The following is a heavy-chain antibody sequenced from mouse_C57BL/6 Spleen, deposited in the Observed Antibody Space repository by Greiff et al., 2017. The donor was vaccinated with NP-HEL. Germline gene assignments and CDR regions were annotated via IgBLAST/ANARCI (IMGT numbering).Heavy chain of an antibody. J-gene: IGHJ3*01. CDR1: GYTFTSYW. CDR3: AREGNSNYEGVFAY. D-gene: IGHD2-5*01. CDR2: IDPSDSYT. Sequence: QVQLQQPGAELVKPGASVKLSCKASGYTFTSYWMQWVKQRPGQGLEWIGEIDPSDSYTNYNQKFKGKATLTVDTSSSTAYMQLSSLTSEDAAVYYCAREGNSNYEGVFAYWGQGTLVTVSA. V-gene: IGHV1-50*01.